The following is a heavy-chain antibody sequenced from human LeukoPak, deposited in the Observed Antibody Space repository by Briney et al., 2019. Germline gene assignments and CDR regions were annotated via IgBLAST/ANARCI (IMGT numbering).Heavy chain of an antibody. D-gene: IGHD5-24*01. CDR1: GGSISSGSYY. Sequence: SQTLSLTCTVSGGSISSGSYYWSWIRQPAGKGLEWIGRIYTSGSTNYNPSLKSRVTISVDTSKNQFSLKLSSVTAADTAVHYCARERGGYNYWYFDLWGRGTLVTVSS. J-gene: IGHJ2*01. CDR3: ARERGGYNYWYFDL. CDR2: IYTSGST. V-gene: IGHV4-61*02.